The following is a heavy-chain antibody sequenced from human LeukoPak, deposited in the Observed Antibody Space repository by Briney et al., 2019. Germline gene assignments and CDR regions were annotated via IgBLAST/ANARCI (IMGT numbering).Heavy chain of an antibody. V-gene: IGHV1-8*01. Sequence: WASVKVSCKASGYTFTSYDINWARQATGQGLEWMGWMNPNSGDTGYAQKFQGRVTMTRNTSISTAYMELSSLRSEDTAVYYCARGRKRGSYWIDYWGQGTLVTVSS. J-gene: IGHJ4*02. CDR2: MNPNSGDT. CDR3: ARGRKRGSYWIDY. D-gene: IGHD1-26*01. CDR1: GYTFTSYD.